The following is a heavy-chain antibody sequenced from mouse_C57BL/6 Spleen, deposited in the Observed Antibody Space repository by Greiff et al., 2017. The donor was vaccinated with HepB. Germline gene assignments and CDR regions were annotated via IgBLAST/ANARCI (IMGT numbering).Heavy chain of an antibody. J-gene: IGHJ4*01. D-gene: IGHD1-1*01. CDR2: INPYNGDT. CDR3: ARDLDYYGSSFYAMDY. CDR1: GYSFTGYF. V-gene: IGHV1-20*01. Sequence: EVQLQQSGPELVKPGDSVKISCKASGYSFTGYFMNWVMQSHGKSLEWIGRINPYNGDTFYNQKFKGKATLTVDKSSSTAHMELRSLTSEDSAVYDCARDLDYYGSSFYAMDYWGQGTSVTVSS.